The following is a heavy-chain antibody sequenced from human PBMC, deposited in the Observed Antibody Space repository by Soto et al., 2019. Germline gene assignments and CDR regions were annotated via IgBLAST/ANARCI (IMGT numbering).Heavy chain of an antibody. CDR3: ASGDYYDSSGYYYFDY. J-gene: IGHJ4*02. D-gene: IGHD3-22*01. CDR2: ISYDGSNK. CDR1: GFTFSSYA. Sequence: GGSLRLSCAASGFTFSSYAMHWVRQAPGKGLEWVAVISYDGSNKYYADSVKGRFTISRDNSKNTLYLQMNSLRAEDTAVYYCASGDYYDSSGYYYFDYWGQGTLVTVSS. V-gene: IGHV3-30-3*01.